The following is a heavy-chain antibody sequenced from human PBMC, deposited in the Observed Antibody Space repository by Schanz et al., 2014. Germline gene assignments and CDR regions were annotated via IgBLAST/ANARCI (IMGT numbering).Heavy chain of an antibody. D-gene: IGHD1-1*01. Sequence: QVQLRQWGAGLLRPSETLSLTCAVYGGSFSGYYWTWIRQPPGKRLEWIGEISHSGDTNFNPSLKSRVTIAGDTSKSQFSRRMNSLTAADTAIYYCARMYINLSQLSAFHYFDNWGPGTLVTVSS. V-gene: IGHV4-34*01. CDR1: GGSFSGYY. CDR2: ISHSGDT. J-gene: IGHJ4*02. CDR3: ARMYINLSQLSAFHYFDN.